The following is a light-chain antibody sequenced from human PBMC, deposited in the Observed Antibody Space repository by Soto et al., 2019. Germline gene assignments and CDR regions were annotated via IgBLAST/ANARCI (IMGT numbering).Light chain of an antibody. CDR1: SSNIGGNP. Sequence: QSVLTQPPSASGTPGQRVTISCSGSSSNIGGNPVNWYQQLPGTAPQLLIYSDDQRPSGVPDRFSGSKSGTSASLAISGLQAEDEADYYCAAWDDSLSGYVFGTGTKVTVL. CDR3: AAWDDSLSGYV. V-gene: IGLV1-44*01. J-gene: IGLJ1*01. CDR2: SDD.